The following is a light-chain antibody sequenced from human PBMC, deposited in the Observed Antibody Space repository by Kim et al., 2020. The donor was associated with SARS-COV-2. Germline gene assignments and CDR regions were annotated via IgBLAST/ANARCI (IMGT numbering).Light chain of an antibody. V-gene: IGKV1-9*01. CDR3: QQLSSYT. CDR2: HAS. Sequence: LSASVGASVTITCRASQGIRSHLAWYQQIPGKAPRLLIYHASTLPTGVPSNFSGSGSGTEFALTISSLQPEDIGIYSCQQLSSYTFGGGTKVDIK. CDR1: QGIRSH. J-gene: IGKJ4*01.